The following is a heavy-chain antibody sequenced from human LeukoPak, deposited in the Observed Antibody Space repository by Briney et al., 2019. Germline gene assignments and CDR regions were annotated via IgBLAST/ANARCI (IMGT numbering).Heavy chain of an antibody. V-gene: IGHV4-39*01. J-gene: IGHJ4*02. CDR1: GGSISSSSYY. Sequence: PSETLSLTCTVSGGSISSSSYYWGWIRQPPGKGLEWIGTIYYSGSTYYNPSLKSRVTISVDTSKNQFSLKLSSVTAADTAVYCASDAPGLLGYWGQGTLVTVSS. CDR3: ASDAPGLLGY. CDR2: IYYSGST. D-gene: IGHD2-15*01.